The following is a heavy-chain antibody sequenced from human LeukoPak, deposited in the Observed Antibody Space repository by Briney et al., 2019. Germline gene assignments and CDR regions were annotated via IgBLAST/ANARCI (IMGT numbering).Heavy chain of an antibody. J-gene: IGHJ4*02. D-gene: IGHD3-22*01. Sequence: PGGSLRLSCAASGFTFSSYWMSWVRQAPGKGLEWVANIKQDGSEKYYVDSVKGRFTISRDNAKNSLYLQMNSLRAEDTAVYYCARDPVSYYYDSSGYPYWGQGTLVTVSS. CDR2: IKQDGSEK. CDR3: ARDPVSYYYDSSGYPY. V-gene: IGHV3-7*01. CDR1: GFTFSSYW.